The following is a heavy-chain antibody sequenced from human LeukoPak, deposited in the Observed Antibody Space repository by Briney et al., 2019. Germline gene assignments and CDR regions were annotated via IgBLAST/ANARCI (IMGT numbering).Heavy chain of an antibody. Sequence: PSETLSLTCSVSGGSISSGRYYWVWIRQPPGKGLEWNGSIDYSGSTNYNPSLKSRVTISVDTSKNQFSLKLSSVTAADTALYYCARQHTRIAVPALLDLWGHGTLVTVSS. CDR2: IDYSGST. D-gene: IGHD6-19*01. V-gene: IGHV4-39*01. CDR3: ARQHTRIAVPALLDL. CDR1: GGSISSGRYY. J-gene: IGHJ5*02.